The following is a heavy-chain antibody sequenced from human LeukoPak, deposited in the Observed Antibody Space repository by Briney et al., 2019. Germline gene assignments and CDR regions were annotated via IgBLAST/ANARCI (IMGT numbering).Heavy chain of an antibody. Sequence: GGSLRLSCAASGFTFSGYYMSWIRQAPGKGLEWVSYIGSSGTTIYYADSVKGRFTISRDNARNSLYLQVNSLRAEDTAVYYCARAQLTTVTLGYYFDYWGQGTLVTVSS. D-gene: IGHD4-17*01. J-gene: IGHJ4*02. CDR2: IGSSGTTI. CDR1: GFTFSGYY. CDR3: ARAQLTTVTLGYYFDY. V-gene: IGHV3-11*04.